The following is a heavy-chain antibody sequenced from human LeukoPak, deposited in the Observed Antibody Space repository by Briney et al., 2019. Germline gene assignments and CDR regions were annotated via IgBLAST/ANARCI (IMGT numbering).Heavy chain of an antibody. Sequence: PGGSLRLSCAASGSTFISYWMHWVRQAPGKGLVWVSRINSDGSNTSYAASVKGRFTISRDTAKNTLYLQMNSMRAEDTAVYYCARGHHYDDSSAYCYWGQGTLVTVSS. V-gene: IGHV3-74*01. D-gene: IGHD3-22*01. CDR3: ARGHHYDDSSAYCY. J-gene: IGHJ4*02. CDR2: INSDGSNT. CDR1: GSTFISYW.